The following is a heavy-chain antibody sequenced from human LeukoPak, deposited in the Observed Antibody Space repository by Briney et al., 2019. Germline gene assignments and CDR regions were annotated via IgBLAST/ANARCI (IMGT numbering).Heavy chain of an antibody. CDR2: INPNSGGT. Sequence: ASVKASCKASGYTFTGYYMHWVRQAPGQGLEWMGWINPNSGGTNYAQKFQGRVTMTRDTSISTAYMELSRLRSDDTAVYYCARELTGDPVNWFDPWGQGTLVTVSS. J-gene: IGHJ5*02. D-gene: IGHD7-27*01. V-gene: IGHV1-2*02. CDR3: ARELTGDPVNWFDP. CDR1: GYTFTGYY.